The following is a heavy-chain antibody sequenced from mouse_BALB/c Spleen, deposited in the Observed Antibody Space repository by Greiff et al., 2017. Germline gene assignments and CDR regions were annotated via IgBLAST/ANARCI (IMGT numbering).Heavy chain of an antibody. V-gene: IGHV1-47*01. CDR2: FHPYNDDT. D-gene: IGHD1-1*01. CDR1: GYTFTTYP. CDR3: ARRGGGSSLAY. Sequence: VQLQQSGAELVKPGASVKMSCKAFGYTFTTYPIQWMKQNHGKSLEWIGNFHPYNDDTKYNEKFKGKAKLTVEKSSSTVYLELSRLTADDSAVYYCARRGGGSSLAYWGQGTLVTVSA. J-gene: IGHJ3*01.